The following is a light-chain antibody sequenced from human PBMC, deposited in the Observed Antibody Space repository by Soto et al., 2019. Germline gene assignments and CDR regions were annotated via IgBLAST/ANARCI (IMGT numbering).Light chain of an antibody. J-gene: IGLJ3*02. CDR3: AAWDNSLRWV. V-gene: IGLV1-47*01. CDR2: RTD. CDR1: SSNIGSNF. Sequence: QSVLSQPPSASGAPGQRVTISCSGSSSNIGSNFVYWYQQLPGTAPKLLIYRTDQRPSGVPDRCSGSKPGASASLVISGLRSEDEADYYCAAWDNSLRWVFGGGTKLTVL.